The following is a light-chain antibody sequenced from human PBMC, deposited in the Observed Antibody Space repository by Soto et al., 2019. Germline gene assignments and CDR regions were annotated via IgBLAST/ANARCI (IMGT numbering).Light chain of an antibody. CDR2: AAS. V-gene: IGKV1-39*01. CDR3: QQSYRTHYT. J-gene: IGKJ2*01. CDR1: QAISTY. Sequence: IQLTQSPSSLSAFVGDTVTITCRASQAISTYLNWYQHKPGKAPNLLIQAASSLLSGVPSRFSGSGSETDFTLTISSLRPEDFATYYCQQSYRTHYTFGQGTKVEIK.